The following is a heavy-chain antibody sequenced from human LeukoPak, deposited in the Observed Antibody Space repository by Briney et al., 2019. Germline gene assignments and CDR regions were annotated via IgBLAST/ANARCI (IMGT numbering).Heavy chain of an antibody. J-gene: IGHJ4*02. CDR1: GGSISSYY. CDR2: IYYSGST. V-gene: IGHV4-59*01. Sequence: SETLSLTCTVSGGSISSYYWSWIRQPPGKGLEWIGYIYYSGSTNYNPSLKSRVTISVDTSKNQFPLKLSSVTAADTAVYYCARARADDYDILAGYLDYWGQGTLVTVSS. D-gene: IGHD3-9*01. CDR3: ARARADDYDILAGYLDY.